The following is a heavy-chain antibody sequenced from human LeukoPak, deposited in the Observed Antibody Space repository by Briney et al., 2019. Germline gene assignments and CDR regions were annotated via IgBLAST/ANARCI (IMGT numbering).Heavy chain of an antibody. D-gene: IGHD3-10*01. V-gene: IGHV4-31*03. J-gene: IGHJ6*02. Sequence: SETLSLTCTVSGGFISSGGYYWSWIRQHPGKGLEGIGYIYYSGSTYYNPSLKSRVTISVDTSKNQFSLKLSSVTAADTAVYYCARDRYGRGSGSYGLGGPEDPYYYYGMDVWGQGTTVTVSS. CDR3: ARDRYGRGSGSYGLGGPEDPYYYYGMDV. CDR1: GGFISSGGYY. CDR2: IYYSGST.